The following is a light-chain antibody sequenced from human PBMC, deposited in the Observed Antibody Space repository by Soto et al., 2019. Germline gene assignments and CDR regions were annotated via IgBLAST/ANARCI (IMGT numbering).Light chain of an antibody. J-gene: IGLJ1*01. CDR1: SSDIGAYDL. Sequence: QSALNQPASVSGSPGQSITISCSGTSSDIGAYDLVSWYQQHPGRAPKLLIYEGSRRPSGVSNRFSGSKSGNTASLTISGLQAEDEADYYCCSYAGSSTPYVFGTGTKVNVL. V-gene: IGLV2-23*01. CDR3: CSYAGSSTPYV. CDR2: EGS.